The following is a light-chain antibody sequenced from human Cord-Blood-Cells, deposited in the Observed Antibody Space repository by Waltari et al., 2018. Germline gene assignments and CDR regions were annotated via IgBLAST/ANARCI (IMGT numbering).Light chain of an antibody. Sequence: EIVLTQSPGTLSLSPGERATLSCRASQSVSSSFLAWYQQKPGQAPRLLIYGASSMATGIPDRFSGSGSETDFTLTISRLEPEDFAVYYCQQYGSSPRTFGQGTKLEIK. CDR1: QSVSSSF. CDR2: GAS. V-gene: IGKV3-20*01. CDR3: QQYGSSPRT. J-gene: IGKJ2*01.